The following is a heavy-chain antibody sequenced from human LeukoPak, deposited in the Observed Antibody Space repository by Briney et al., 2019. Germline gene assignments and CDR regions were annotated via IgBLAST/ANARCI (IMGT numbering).Heavy chain of an antibody. D-gene: IGHD6-13*01. J-gene: IGHJ6*02. CDR2: IYAGGST. CDR3: ARGFGKAAADVFGGYTMDV. V-gene: IGHV3-66*02. Sequence: GGSLRLSCAASGLTFSSNYMSWGRQAPGKGLEWVSLIYAGGSTYYADSVRGRFTISRDNSKNTLYLQMNSLTPEDTAVYYCARGFGKAAADVFGGYTMDVWGQGTTVIVSS. CDR1: GLTFSSNY.